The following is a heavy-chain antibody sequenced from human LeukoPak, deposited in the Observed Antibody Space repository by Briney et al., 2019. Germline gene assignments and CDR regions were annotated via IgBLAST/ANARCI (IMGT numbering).Heavy chain of an antibody. CDR1: GGTFSMYA. V-gene: IGHV1-69*01. D-gene: IGHD4-17*01. J-gene: IGHJ5*02. CDR2: IIPIFGTA. Sequence: GASVNVSCKASGGTFSMYAISGVRQAPGQGREWMGGIIPIFGTANYAQKFQGRVTITADESTSTAYMELSSLRSEDTAVYYCASDDYGDYLHWFDPWGQGTLVTVSS. CDR3: ASDDYGDYLHWFDP.